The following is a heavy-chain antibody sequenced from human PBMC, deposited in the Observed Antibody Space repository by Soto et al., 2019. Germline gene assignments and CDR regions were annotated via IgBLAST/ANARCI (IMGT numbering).Heavy chain of an antibody. J-gene: IGHJ6*02. Sequence: PSETLSLTCTVSGGSISSYYWSWIRQPPGKGLEXIGXXYXXGXTXXXPXXXSRVTISVDTSKNQFSLKLSSVTAADTAVYYCARFKNYYYYYGMDVWGQGTTVTVSS. CDR3: ARFKNYYYYYGMDV. CDR1: GGSISSYY. CDR2: XYXXGXT. V-gene: IGHV4-59*01.